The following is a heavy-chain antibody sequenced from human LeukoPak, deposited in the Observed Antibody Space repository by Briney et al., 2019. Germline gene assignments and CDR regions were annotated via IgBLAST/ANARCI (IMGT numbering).Heavy chain of an antibody. V-gene: IGHV3-30-3*01. J-gene: IGHJ4*02. CDR2: ISYDGSNK. Sequence: PGGSLRLSCAASGFTFSSYAMHWVRQAPGKGLEWVAVISYDGSNKYYADSVKGRFTISRDNSKNTLYLQMNSLRAEDTAVYYCARDGPLTPLGYYYDSRAPRGYFDYWGQETLATVP. CDR3: ARDGPLTPLGYYYDSRAPRGYFDY. D-gene: IGHD3-22*01. CDR1: GFTFSSYA.